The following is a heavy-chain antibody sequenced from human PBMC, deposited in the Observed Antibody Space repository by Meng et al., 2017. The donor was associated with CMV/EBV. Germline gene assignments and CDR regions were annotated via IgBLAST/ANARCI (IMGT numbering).Heavy chain of an antibody. Sequence: GESLTISCAASGFTFSSYSMNWVRQAPGKGPGWVSSISSSSYIYYADPVKGRFTISRDNAKNSLYLQMNSLRAEDTAVYYCARGAAQLDYYYYYGMDVWGQGTTVTVSS. CDR3: ARGAAQLDYYYYYGMDV. CDR2: ISSSSYI. V-gene: IGHV3-21*01. CDR1: GFTFSSYS. D-gene: IGHD6-6*01. J-gene: IGHJ6*02.